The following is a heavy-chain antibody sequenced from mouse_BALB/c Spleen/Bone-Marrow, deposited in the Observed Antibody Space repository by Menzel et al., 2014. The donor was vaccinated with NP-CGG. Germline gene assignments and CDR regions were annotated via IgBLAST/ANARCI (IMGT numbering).Heavy chain of an antibody. Sequence: DLVKPGASVKLSCKASGYTFTSYWINWIKQRPGQGLEWKERIAPGRVRTSYNEMFKGKATLTVDTSSSTAYIQLSSLSSEDSAVYFCARGDNSDYWGQGTTLTVSS. CDR1: GYTFTSYW. V-gene: IGHV1S41*01. J-gene: IGHJ2*01. CDR3: ARGDNSDY. CDR2: IAPGRVRT.